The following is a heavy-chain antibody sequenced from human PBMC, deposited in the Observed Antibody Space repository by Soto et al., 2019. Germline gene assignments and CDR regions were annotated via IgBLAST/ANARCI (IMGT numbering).Heavy chain of an antibody. J-gene: IGHJ6*02. V-gene: IGHV3-48*03. D-gene: IGHD1-1*01. Sequence: GGSLRLSCAASGFTFSSYEMNWVRQAPGKGLEWVSYISSSGSTIYYADSVKGRFTISRDNAKNSLYLQMNSLRAEDTAVYYCAREGWNDVGYYYYYGMDVWGQGTTVTVSS. CDR2: ISSSGSTI. CDR1: GFTFSSYE. CDR3: AREGWNDVGYYYYYGMDV.